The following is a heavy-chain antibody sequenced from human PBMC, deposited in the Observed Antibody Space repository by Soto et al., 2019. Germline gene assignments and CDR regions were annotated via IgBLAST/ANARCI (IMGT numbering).Heavy chain of an antibody. J-gene: IGHJ6*02. V-gene: IGHV3-33*01. CDR3: ARDKAVRYYYYGMDV. CDR2: IWYDGSNK. D-gene: IGHD4-4*01. CDR1: GFTFSSYG. Sequence: PGGSLRLSCAASGFTFSSYGMHWVRQAPGKGLEWVAVIWYDGSNKYYADSVKGRFTISRDNSKNTLYLRMNSLRAEDTAVYYCARDKAVRYYYYGMDVWGQGTTVTVSS.